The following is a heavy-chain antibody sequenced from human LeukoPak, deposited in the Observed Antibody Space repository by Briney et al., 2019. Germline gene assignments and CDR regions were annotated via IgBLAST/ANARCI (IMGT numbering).Heavy chain of an antibody. Sequence: ASVKLSCAASGYTFSGYYMHWVRQAPGQGLEWMGGINPNSGGTNYEQKFQGWVTMPRATSISKAYMALSRLRSDDTAVYYCARESQGGAAGTFWFDPWGQGPLVPVSS. CDR2: INPNSGGT. CDR3: ARESQGGAAGTFWFDP. CDR1: GYTFSGYY. V-gene: IGHV1-2*04. J-gene: IGHJ5*02. D-gene: IGHD6-13*01.